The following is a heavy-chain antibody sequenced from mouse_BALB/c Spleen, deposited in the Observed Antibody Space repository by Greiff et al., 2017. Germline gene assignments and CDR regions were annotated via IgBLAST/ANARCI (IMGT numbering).Heavy chain of an antibody. V-gene: IGHV5-9-3*01. CDR3: ARHEDYSAWFAY. J-gene: IGHJ3*01. CDR2: ISSGGSYT. D-gene: IGHD1-1*01. CDR1: GFTFSSYA. Sequence: DVKLVESGGGLVKPGGSLKLSCAASGFTFSSYAMSWVRQTPEKRLEWVATISSGGSYTYYPDSVKGRFTISRDNAKNTLYLQMSSLRSEDTAMYYCARHEDYSAWFAYWGQGTLVTVSA.